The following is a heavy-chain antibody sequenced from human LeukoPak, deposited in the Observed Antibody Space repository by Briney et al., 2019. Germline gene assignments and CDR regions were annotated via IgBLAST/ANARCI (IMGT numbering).Heavy chain of an antibody. D-gene: IGHD6-13*01. V-gene: IGHV4-4*07. CDR1: GDSISNNY. J-gene: IGHJ4*02. CDR3: ARGIAAAAPVDY. CDR2: IYFSGST. Sequence: SETLSLTCSVSGDSISNNYWTWLRQPAGKGLEWIGRIYFSGSTNYNPSLKSRVTMSVDTSKNQFSLKLSAVTAADTAVYYCARGIAAAAPVDYWGQGTLVTVSS.